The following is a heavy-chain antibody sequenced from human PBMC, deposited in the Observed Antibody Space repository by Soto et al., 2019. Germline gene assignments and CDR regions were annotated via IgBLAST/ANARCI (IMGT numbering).Heavy chain of an antibody. CDR3: ARPLSSIWNDKNFDY. CDR1: GYTFTSYG. V-gene: IGHV1-18*01. Sequence: GASVKVSCKASGYTFTSYGISWVRQAPGQGLEWMGWISAYNGNTNYAQKLQGRVTITRDTSAITAYMELSSLRSEDTAVYYCARPLSSIWNDKNFDYWGQGTLVTVSS. CDR2: ISAYNGNT. J-gene: IGHJ4*02. D-gene: IGHD1-1*01.